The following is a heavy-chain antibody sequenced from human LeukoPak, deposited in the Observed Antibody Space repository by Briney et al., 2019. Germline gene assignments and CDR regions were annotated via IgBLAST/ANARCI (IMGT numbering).Heavy chain of an antibody. Sequence: ASVKVSCKASGYTFTGYYMHWVRQAPGQGLEWMGWINPNSGGTNYAQKFQGRVTMTRDTSISTAYMELSRLRSDDTAVHYCARVRGVLRFGELLRGAFDIWGQGTMVTVSS. J-gene: IGHJ3*02. D-gene: IGHD3-10*01. CDR1: GYTFTGYY. CDR2: INPNSGGT. V-gene: IGHV1-2*02. CDR3: ARVRGVLRFGELLRGAFDI.